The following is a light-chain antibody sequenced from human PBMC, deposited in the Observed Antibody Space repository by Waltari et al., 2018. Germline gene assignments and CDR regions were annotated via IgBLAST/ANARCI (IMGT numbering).Light chain of an antibody. CDR2: EVS. CDR3: SSSTSSSTLV. V-gene: IGLV2-14*01. J-gene: IGLJ2*01. CDR1: SSDVGGYNY. Sequence: QSALTQPASVSGSPGQSITISCTGTSSDVGGYNYVSWYQQHPGKAPKLMIYEVSNRPSAVSNRFSRSTSGNTASLTISGLQAEDDADYYCSSSTSSSTLVFGGGTKLTVL.